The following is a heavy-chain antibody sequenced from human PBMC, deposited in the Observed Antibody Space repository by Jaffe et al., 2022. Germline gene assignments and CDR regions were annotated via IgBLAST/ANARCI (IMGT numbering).Heavy chain of an antibody. CDR1: GFTFSSYG. V-gene: IGHV3-30*02. D-gene: IGHD6-19*01. CDR3: AKDRFPYSSGWDNWFDP. CDR2: IRYDGSNK. J-gene: IGHJ5*02. Sequence: QVQLVESGGGVVQPGGSLRLSCAASGFTFSSYGMHWVRQAPGKGLEWVAFIRYDGSNKYYADSVKGRFTISRDNSKNTLYLQMNSLRAEDTAVYYCAKDRFPYSSGWDNWFDPWGQGTLVTVSS.